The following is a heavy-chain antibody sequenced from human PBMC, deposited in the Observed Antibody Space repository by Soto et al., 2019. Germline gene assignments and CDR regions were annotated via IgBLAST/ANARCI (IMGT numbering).Heavy chain of an antibody. J-gene: IGHJ4*02. CDR1: GGSISSGGYY. Sequence: LSLSCTVSGGSISSGGYYWSWIRQHTGKGLEWIGYIYYSGSTYYNPSLKSRVTISVDTSKNQFSLKLSSVTAADTAVYYCARALSYYDFWSGYRPYYFDYWGQGTLVTVSS. V-gene: IGHV4-30-4*08. CDR3: ARALSYYDFWSGYRPYYFDY. D-gene: IGHD3-3*01. CDR2: IYYSGST.